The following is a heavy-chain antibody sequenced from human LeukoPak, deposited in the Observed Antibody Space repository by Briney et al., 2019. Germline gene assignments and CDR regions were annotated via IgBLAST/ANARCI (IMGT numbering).Heavy chain of an antibody. V-gene: IGHV3-21*01. D-gene: IGHD6-6*01. CDR1: GFTFSRYS. J-gene: IGHJ1*01. Sequence: PGGSLRLSCAASGFTFSRYSMNWVRQAPGKGLEWVSSISISSNYIYYADSVKGRFTISRDNAKNSLYLQMNSLRAEDTAVYYCARGGEADSSSEYFQHWGQGTLVTVSS. CDR2: ISISSNYI. CDR3: ARGGEADSSSEYFQH.